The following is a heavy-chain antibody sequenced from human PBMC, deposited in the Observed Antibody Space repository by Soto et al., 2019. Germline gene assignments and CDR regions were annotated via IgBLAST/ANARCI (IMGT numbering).Heavy chain of an antibody. CDR2: ISFDGSNK. V-gene: IGHV3-30-3*01. D-gene: IGHD2-15*01. CDR3: ARLVGDCRGGNCSLLGP. J-gene: IGHJ5*02. CDR1: GFTFSTYG. Sequence: QVRLVESAGGVVQPGKSLRLSCTASGFTFSTYGMQWVRQAPGKGLEWVAVISFDGSNKYYADSVRGRFTISRDNSENKLLLQMISPSDEDTAMCYGARLVGDCRGGNCSLLGPWGQG.